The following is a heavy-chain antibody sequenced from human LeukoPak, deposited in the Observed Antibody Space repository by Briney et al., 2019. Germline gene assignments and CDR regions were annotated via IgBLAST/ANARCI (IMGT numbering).Heavy chain of an antibody. Sequence: ASVKVSCKASVYTFTSYDINWVRQAPGQGRGWMGWMNPKRGNTGYAQKFQGRVTMTRNTSISTAYMELSSLRSEDTAVYYCARATSIAARRGYYYYYMDVWGKGTTVTVSS. CDR1: VYTFTSYD. CDR3: ARATSIAARRGYYYYYMDV. J-gene: IGHJ6*03. D-gene: IGHD6-6*01. CDR2: MNPKRGNT. V-gene: IGHV1-8*01.